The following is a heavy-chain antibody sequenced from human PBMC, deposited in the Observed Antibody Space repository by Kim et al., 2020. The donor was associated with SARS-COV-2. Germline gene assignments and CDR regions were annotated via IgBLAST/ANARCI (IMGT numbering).Heavy chain of an antibody. CDR2: INHSGST. J-gene: IGHJ4*02. V-gene: IGHV4-34*01. D-gene: IGHD6-13*01. Sequence: SETLSLTCAVYGGSFSGYYWSWIRQPPGKGLEWIGEINHSGSTNYNPSLKSRVTISVDTSKNQFSLKLSSVTAAGTAVYYCARGYRIAAAGTLFYFDYWGQGTLVTVSS. CDR1: GGSFSGYY. CDR3: ARGYRIAAAGTLFYFDY.